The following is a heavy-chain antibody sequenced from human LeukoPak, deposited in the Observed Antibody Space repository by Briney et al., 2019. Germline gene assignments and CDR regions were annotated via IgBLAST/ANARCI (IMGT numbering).Heavy chain of an antibody. CDR3: TREWVGHCNGNTCYSGFDF. CDR1: GFTFSSYW. Sequence: PGGSLRLSCATSGFTFSSYWMHWVRQAPGKGLVWVSRISTDGSSTNYADSVKGRFTISRDNAKNTLYLQINSLRAEDTAVYYCTREWVGHCNGNTCYSGFDFWGQGTLVTVSS. J-gene: IGHJ4*02. D-gene: IGHD2-15*01. CDR2: ISTDGSST. V-gene: IGHV3-74*01.